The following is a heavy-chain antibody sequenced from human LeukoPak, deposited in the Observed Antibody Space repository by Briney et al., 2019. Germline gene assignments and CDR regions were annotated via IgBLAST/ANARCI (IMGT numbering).Heavy chain of an antibody. V-gene: IGHV4-34*01. CDR1: GGSFSGYY. J-gene: IGHJ3*02. D-gene: IGHD2-15*01. Sequence: SETLSLTCAVYGGSFSGYYWSWIRQPPGKGLEWIGEINHSGSTNYNPSLKSRVTISVDTSKNQFSLKLSSVTAADTAVYYCARFSFGRGSGPATHPDCSGGSCYPRRAFDIWGQGTMVTVSS. CDR2: INHSGST. CDR3: ARFSFGRGSGPATHPDCSGGSCYPRRAFDI.